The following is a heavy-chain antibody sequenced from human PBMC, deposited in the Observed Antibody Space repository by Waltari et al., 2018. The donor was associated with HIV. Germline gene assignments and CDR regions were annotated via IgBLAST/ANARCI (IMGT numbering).Heavy chain of an antibody. V-gene: IGHV3-23*01. CDR3: AKRPSSSNLGWYFDY. CDR1: GLTFINYA. D-gene: IGHD6-6*01. J-gene: IGHJ4*02. Sequence: EVQLLESGGGLVQPGGSLRLSCAASGLTFINYAITWVRQAPGKGLEWVSVISGSGATTYYAASVKGRFTISRDNSKNTLYLQISSLRAEDTAVYYCAKRPSSSNLGWYFDYWGQGTLVTVSS. CDR2: ISGSGATT.